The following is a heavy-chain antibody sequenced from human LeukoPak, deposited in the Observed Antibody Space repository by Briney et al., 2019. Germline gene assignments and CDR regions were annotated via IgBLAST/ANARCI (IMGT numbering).Heavy chain of an antibody. D-gene: IGHD6-19*01. CDR2: ISGSGGNT. J-gene: IGHJ4*02. Sequence: GGSLRLSCAASGFTFSSYAMSWVRQAPGKGLEWVSVISGSGGNTYYADSVKGWFTISRVNSKNTLYLQMNSLRAEDTAIYYCAKDGKGAPVAGTGYFDYWGQGTLVTVSS. CDR1: GFTFSSYA. CDR3: AKDGKGAPVAGTGYFDY. V-gene: IGHV3-23*01.